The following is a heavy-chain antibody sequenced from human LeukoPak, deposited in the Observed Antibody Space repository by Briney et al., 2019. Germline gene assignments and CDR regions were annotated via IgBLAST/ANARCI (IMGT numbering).Heavy chain of an antibody. V-gene: IGHV3-9*01. J-gene: IGHJ4*02. CDR3: AKTPYSSGSNYYFDY. D-gene: IGHD6-19*01. CDR2: ISWNSGSI. CDR1: GFTFDDYA. Sequence: GRSLRLSCAAPGFTFDDYAMHWVRQAPGKGLEWVSGISWNSGSIGYADSVEGRFTISRDNAKNSLYLQMNSLRAEDTALYYCAKTPYSSGSNYYFDYWGQGTLVTVSS.